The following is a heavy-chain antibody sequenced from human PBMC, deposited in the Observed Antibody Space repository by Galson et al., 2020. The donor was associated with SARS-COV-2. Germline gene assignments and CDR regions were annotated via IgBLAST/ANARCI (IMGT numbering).Heavy chain of an antibody. CDR2: IFHSGYT. Sequence: SETLSLTCAVSGGSISSSDWWGWVRQPPGKGLEWIGEIFHSGYTNYNPYLKSRVTMSVDTSKNQFSLKLSSVTAADTALYYCSRIIVTAYYFSYMDVWGKGTTVTVSS. CDR3: SRIIVTAYYFSYMDV. J-gene: IGHJ6*03. CDR1: GGSISSSDW. D-gene: IGHD2-21*02. V-gene: IGHV4-4*02.